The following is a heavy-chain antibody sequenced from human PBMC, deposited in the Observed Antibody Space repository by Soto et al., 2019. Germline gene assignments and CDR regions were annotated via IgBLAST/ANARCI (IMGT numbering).Heavy chain of an antibody. CDR1: GYTFTSYA. CDR3: ARGGYKRVVTYFGWFDP. CDR2: INAGNGNT. D-gene: IGHD2-21*02. Sequence: ASVKVSCKASGYTFTSYAMHWVRQAPGQRLEWMGWINAGNGNTKYSQKFQGRVTITRDTSASTAYMELSSLRSEDTAVYYCARGGYKRVVTYFGWFDPWGQGTLVTVSS. V-gene: IGHV1-3*01. J-gene: IGHJ5*02.